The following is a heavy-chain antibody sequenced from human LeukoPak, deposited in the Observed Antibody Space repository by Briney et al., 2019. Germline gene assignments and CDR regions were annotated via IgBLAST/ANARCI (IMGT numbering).Heavy chain of an antibody. Sequence: SETLSLTCGVSGGSIDITNYWSWVRQAPGEGLEWIGEISHDGSRNYNPSLRSRVAMSFDRANNHFSLSLTAVTAADTALYYCTRESRPFCPFAYWGQGVMVTVSS. CDR3: TRESRPFCPFAY. CDR1: GGSIDITNY. V-gene: IGHV4-4*02. J-gene: IGHJ4*02. D-gene: IGHD3-3*01. CDR2: ISHDGSR.